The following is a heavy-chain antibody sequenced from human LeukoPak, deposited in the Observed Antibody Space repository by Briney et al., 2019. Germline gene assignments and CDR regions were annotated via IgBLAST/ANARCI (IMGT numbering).Heavy chain of an antibody. Sequence: GGSLRLSCAASGFSFSNHWMAWVRQAPGEGLEWVANINEDGSGRYYVDSVKGRFTISRDNAKTSVHLQMNSLRGEDTAVYYCARNVYQSALGYDLWGQGILVTVSS. D-gene: IGHD2-2*01. V-gene: IGHV3-7*01. CDR1: GFSFSNHW. CDR2: INEDGSGR. J-gene: IGHJ5*02. CDR3: ARNVYQSALGYDL.